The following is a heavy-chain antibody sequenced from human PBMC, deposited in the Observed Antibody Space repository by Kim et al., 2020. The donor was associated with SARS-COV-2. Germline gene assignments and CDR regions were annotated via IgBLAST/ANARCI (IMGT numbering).Heavy chain of an antibody. Sequence: DCGTTEFAAPGKGRFTISRDDSKNTLYLQMNSLKTEDTAVYYCTTDRWWGYWGQGTLVTVSS. CDR2: DCGTT. D-gene: IGHD2-8*02. J-gene: IGHJ4*02. V-gene: IGHV3-15*01. CDR3: TTDRWWGY.